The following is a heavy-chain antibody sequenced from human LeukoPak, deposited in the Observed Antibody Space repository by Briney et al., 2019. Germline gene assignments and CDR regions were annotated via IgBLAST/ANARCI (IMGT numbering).Heavy chain of an antibody. V-gene: IGHV1-2*06. Sequence: ASVKVSCKASGYTFTGYYMHWVRQAPGQGLEWMGRINPNSGGTNYAQKFQGRVTITTDESTSTAYMELSSLRSEDTAVYYCARFPFNCSGGSCYSGAEYFQHWGQGTLVTVSS. J-gene: IGHJ1*01. D-gene: IGHD2-15*01. CDR2: INPNSGGT. CDR1: GYTFTGYY. CDR3: ARFPFNCSGGSCYSGAEYFQH.